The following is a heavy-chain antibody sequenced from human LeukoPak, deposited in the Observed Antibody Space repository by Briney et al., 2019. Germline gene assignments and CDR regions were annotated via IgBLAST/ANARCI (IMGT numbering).Heavy chain of an antibody. CDR2: ISGSGGST. D-gene: IGHD3-10*01. CDR3: AKFVSYYGFD. J-gene: IGHJ4*02. CDR1: GFTFSSYA. V-gene: IGHV3-23*01. Sequence: GESLKISCAASGFTFSSYAMSWVRQAPGKGLEWVSAISGSGGSTYYADSVKGRFTISRDNSKNTLYLQMNSLRAEDTAVYYCAKFVSYYGFDWGQGTLVTVSS.